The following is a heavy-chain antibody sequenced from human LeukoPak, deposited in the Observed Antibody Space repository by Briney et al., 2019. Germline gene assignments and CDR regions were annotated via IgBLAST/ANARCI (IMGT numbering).Heavy chain of an antibody. CDR2: MNPNSGNT. CDR3: ARGLDYYDSSGP. CDR1: GYTFTSYD. J-gene: IGHJ5*02. D-gene: IGHD3-22*01. Sequence: GASVKVSCKASGYTFTSYDINWVRQATGQGLEWMGWMNPNSGNTGYTQKFQGRVTITRNTSISTAYMELSSLRSEDTAVYYCARGLDYYDSSGPWGQGTLVTVSS. V-gene: IGHV1-8*03.